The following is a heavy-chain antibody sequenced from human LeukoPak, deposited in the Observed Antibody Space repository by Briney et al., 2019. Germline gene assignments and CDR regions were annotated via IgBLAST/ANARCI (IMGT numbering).Heavy chain of an antibody. J-gene: IGHJ3*02. Sequence: ASVKVSFKASGYTFTNYDINWVRQATGQGLEWMGWMNPSSGYTGYLQKFQGRVTMTGSTSISTAYLELNSLTSEDTAVYYCARGNRLYSSSWSSLPFDIWGQGSMVTVSS. V-gene: IGHV1-8*01. D-gene: IGHD6-13*01. CDR3: ARGNRLYSSSWSSLPFDI. CDR1: GYTFTNYD. CDR2: MNPSSGYT.